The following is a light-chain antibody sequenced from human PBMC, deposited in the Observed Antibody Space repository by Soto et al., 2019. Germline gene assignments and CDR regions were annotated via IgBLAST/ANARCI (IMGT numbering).Light chain of an antibody. V-gene: IGKV1-12*01. CDR2: TAS. J-gene: IGKJ1*01. CDR3: QQADTFPRT. CDR1: QDVSSW. Sequence: ILMTQSPSSMSASVGDRVTITCRASQDVSSWVAWYQQKPGKAPRLLISTASTLVSGVPSRFSGLGSGTHFTLTISSLQPEDFATYYCQQADTFPRTFGPGTKVEIK.